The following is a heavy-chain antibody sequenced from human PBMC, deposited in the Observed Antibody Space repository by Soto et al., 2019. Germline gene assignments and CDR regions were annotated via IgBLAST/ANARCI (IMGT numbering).Heavy chain of an antibody. D-gene: IGHD1-26*01. J-gene: IGHJ4*02. V-gene: IGHV3-7*03. CDR3: ASERFRSTYYLRGVTYFFEE. CDR1: GLTFTDYW. Sequence: GGSLRLSCVPYGLTFTDYWMSWVRQAPGKGLEWVANIKQDESEKNYLDSVKGRFTISRDNAKNSLYLQMNSLRAEDTAVYYCASERFRSTYYLRGVTYFFEEWGQGASVTVSS. CDR2: IKQDESEK.